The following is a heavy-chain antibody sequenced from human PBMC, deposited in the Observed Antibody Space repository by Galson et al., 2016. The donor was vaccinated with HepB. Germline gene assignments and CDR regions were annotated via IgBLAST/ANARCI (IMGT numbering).Heavy chain of an antibody. J-gene: IGHJ4*02. CDR2: IWHDGTIK. CDR1: GFTFNTYG. D-gene: IGHD3-16*01. CDR3: AKPHFPLGNYFDF. V-gene: IGHV3-33*06. Sequence: SLRLSCAASGFTFNTYGMHWVRQAPGKGLEWVAVIWHDGTIKYNADSVQGRFTTSRDNSKNTLYLHMDSLRVEDTAVYYCAKPHFPLGNYFDFWGQGTLVTVSS.